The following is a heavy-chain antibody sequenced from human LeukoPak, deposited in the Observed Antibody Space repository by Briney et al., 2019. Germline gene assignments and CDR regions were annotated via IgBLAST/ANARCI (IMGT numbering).Heavy chain of an antibody. CDR1: GFTFGDYA. Sequence: GGSLRLSCTASGFTFGDYAMSWVRQAPGKGLEWEGFIRSKGYGGTTEHAASVKGRFTISREDSKNIAYLQMNSLKTEDTASYYFTRGPIELWIHHCMDVGGQGTTVTVSS. J-gene: IGHJ6*02. D-gene: IGHD5-18*01. CDR2: IRSKGYGGTT. CDR3: TRGPIELWIHHCMDV. V-gene: IGHV3-49*04.